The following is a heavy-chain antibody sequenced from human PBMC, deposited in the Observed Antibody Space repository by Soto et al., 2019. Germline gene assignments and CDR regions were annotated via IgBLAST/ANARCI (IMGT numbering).Heavy chain of an antibody. J-gene: IGHJ4*02. Sequence: QVQLVESGGGVVQPGRSLRLSCAASGFTFSNYPMQWVRQAPGKGLEWVAVISYEATNKYYEDYVKGRFTISRDDSKNTLDMQMNILGAEDTAVYSCAREEGIVGAFIERWGQGTLVTVSP. CDR2: ISYEATNK. D-gene: IGHD1-26*01. CDR3: AREEGIVGAFIER. V-gene: IGHV3-30-3*01. CDR1: GFTFSNYP.